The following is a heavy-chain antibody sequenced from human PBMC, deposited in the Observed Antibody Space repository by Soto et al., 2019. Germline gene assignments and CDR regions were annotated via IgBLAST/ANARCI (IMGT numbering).Heavy chain of an antibody. J-gene: IGHJ4*02. D-gene: IGHD3-22*01. Sequence: GGSLRLSCAASGFTFSSYAMSWVRQAPGKGLEWVSAISGSGGSTYYADSVKGRFPISRDNSKNTMYLQMNSLRAEETAVYYWAKQNYYDSSGYCWPVWFGYWGQGTLVTVSS. CDR3: AKQNYYDSSGYCWPVWFGY. CDR2: ISGSGGST. V-gene: IGHV3-23*01. CDR1: GFTFSSYA.